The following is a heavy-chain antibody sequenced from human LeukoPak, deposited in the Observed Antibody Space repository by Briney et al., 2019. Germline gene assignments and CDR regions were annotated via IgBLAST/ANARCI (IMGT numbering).Heavy chain of an antibody. D-gene: IGHD3-16*02. J-gene: IGHJ3*02. V-gene: IGHV3-33*01. CDR2: IWYDGSNK. CDR1: GFTFSSYG. CDR3: ARDGVIGFAFDI. Sequence: PGGSLRLSCAASGFTFSSYGMHWVRQAPGKGLEWVAVIWYDGSNKYYADPVKGRFTISRDNSKNTLYLQMNSLRAEDTAVYYCARDGVIGFAFDIWGQGTMVTVSS.